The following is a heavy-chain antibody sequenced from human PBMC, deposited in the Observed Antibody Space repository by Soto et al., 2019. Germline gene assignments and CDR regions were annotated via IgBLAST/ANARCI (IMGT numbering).Heavy chain of an antibody. CDR2: ISGSGGST. CDR3: AKEGSGISSSWYSVPDY. V-gene: IGHV3-23*01. Sequence: GGSLRLSCAASGFTFSSYAMSWVRQAPGKGLEWVSAISGSGGSTYYADSVKGRFTISRDNSKNTLYLQMNSLRAEDTAVYYCAKEGSGISSSWYSVPDYWGQGTLVTVSS. CDR1: GFTFSSYA. J-gene: IGHJ4*02. D-gene: IGHD6-13*01.